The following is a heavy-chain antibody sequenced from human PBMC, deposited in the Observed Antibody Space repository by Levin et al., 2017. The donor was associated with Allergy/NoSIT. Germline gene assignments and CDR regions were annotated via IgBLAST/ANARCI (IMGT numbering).Heavy chain of an antibody. CDR2: IYNSGST. CDR3: ARRFCSGAICYYGSHGMDV. V-gene: IGHV4-59*08. J-gene: IGHJ6*02. D-gene: IGHD2-15*01. CDR1: GASISSYY. Sequence: SQTLSLTCTVSGASISSYYWSWLRQPPGKGLEWIGYIYNSGSTKYNTALKSRVTISVDTSKNQFSLKLNSVTAADTAVYYCARRFCSGAICYYGSHGMDVWGQGTTATVPS.